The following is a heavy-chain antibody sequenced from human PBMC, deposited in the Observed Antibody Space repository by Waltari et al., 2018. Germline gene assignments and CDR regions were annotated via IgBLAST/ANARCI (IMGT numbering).Heavy chain of an antibody. Sequence: QLHVVESGGGVVQPGGSLRLPCEQSGCTTGHCGMHWVRQAPGKGLEWVAVIQYDGSIKNYADSVKGRFTISRENSKNTLYLEMKSLRAEDTAVYYCAREYSRICFHALDGWGQGTAVTVSS. V-gene: IGHV3-33*05. CDR3: AREYSRICFHALDG. CDR1: GCTTGHCG. D-gene: IGHD6-13*01. CDR2: IQYDGSIK. J-gene: IGHJ6*02.